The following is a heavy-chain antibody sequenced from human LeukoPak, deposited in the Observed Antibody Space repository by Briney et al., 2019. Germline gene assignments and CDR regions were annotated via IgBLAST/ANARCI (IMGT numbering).Heavy chain of an antibody. V-gene: IGHV3-23*01. D-gene: IGHD3-16*01. J-gene: IGHJ6*02. Sequence: PGGSLRLSCAASGFTFSSYALSWVRQAPGKGLEWVSAISGSGGSTYYADSVKGRFIISRDNSKNTLYLQMNSLRAEDTAVYYCAKGFTFVHGMDVWGQGTTVTVSS. CDR1: GFTFSSYA. CDR2: ISGSGGST. CDR3: AKGFTFVHGMDV.